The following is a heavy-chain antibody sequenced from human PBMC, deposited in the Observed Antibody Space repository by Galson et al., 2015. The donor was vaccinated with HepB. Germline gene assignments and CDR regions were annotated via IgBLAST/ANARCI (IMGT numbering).Heavy chain of an antibody. CDR1: GFTFSDYY. CDR3: ARFKVPFEGELRRGAVDI. CDR2: ISSSSSYT. D-gene: IGHD1-26*01. Sequence: SLRLSCAASGFTFSDYYMSWIRQAPGKGLEWVSYISSSSSYTNYADSVKGRFTISRDNAKNSLYLQMNSLRAEDTAVYYCARFKVPFEGELRRGAVDIWGQGTMVTVSS. V-gene: IGHV3-11*06. J-gene: IGHJ3*02.